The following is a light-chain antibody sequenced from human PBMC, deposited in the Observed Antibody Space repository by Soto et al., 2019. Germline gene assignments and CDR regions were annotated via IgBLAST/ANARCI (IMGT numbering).Light chain of an antibody. CDR2: DVS. J-gene: IGLJ1*01. CDR1: SSEIGGYNY. V-gene: IGLV2-14*01. CDR3: SSYTSSSTLYV. Sequence: QSVLTQPASVSGSPGQSITISCTGTSSEIGGYNYVSWYQQHPGKAPKLMIYDVSNRPSGVSNRFSGSKSGNTASLTISGFQAEDEADYCCSSYTSSSTLYVFGTGTKVTVL.